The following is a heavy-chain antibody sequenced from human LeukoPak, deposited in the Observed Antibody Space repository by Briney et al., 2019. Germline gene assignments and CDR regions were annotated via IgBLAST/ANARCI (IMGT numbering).Heavy chain of an antibody. CDR1: GGSISSYY. V-gene: IGHV4-59*01. Sequence: PSETLSLTCIVSGGSISSYYWSWIRQSPGKGLEWIGYIDYTGGTNYNPSLKSRVTISVDTSKNQFSLKLSSVTAADTAVYYCARDPGYSDYEEGFGGFDPWGQGTLVTVSS. CDR2: IDYTGGT. D-gene: IGHD5-12*01. J-gene: IGHJ5*02. CDR3: ARDPGYSDYEEGFGGFDP.